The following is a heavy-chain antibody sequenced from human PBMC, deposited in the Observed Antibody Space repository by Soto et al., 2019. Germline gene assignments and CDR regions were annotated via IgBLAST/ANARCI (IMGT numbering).Heavy chain of an antibody. CDR2: IYYSGST. J-gene: IGHJ4*02. D-gene: IGHD3-22*01. Sequence: QVQLQESGPGLVKPSQTLSLTCTFSGGSISSGDYYWSWIRQPPGKGLEWIGCIYYSGSTYYNPSLKSRVTISVDTSKNQFSLKLSSVTAADTAVYSCARYDSRGPLTSGFDYWGQGTLVTVSS. V-gene: IGHV4-30-4*01. CDR3: ARYDSRGPLTSGFDY. CDR1: GGSISSGDYY.